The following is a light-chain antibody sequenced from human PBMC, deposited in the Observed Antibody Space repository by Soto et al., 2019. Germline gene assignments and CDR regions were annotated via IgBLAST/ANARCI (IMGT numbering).Light chain of an antibody. Sequence: DIPTTQSPSSLSASVGDRVTITCRASQGISNYLAWYQQKPGKVPKLLIYVASTLQSGVPSRFSGSGSGTDFTLTISSLQPEDVATYYCQKYNSAPRTFGQGTKVEIK. CDR3: QKYNSAPRT. J-gene: IGKJ1*01. V-gene: IGKV1-27*01. CDR1: QGISNY. CDR2: VAS.